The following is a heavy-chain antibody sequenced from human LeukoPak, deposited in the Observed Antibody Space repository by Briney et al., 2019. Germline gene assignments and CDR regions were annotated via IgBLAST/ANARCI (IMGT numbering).Heavy chain of an antibody. V-gene: IGHV3-21*04. D-gene: IGHD2/OR15-2a*01. CDR3: ARWLGPGNSHLDY. CDR1: GFTFSSYS. J-gene: IGHJ4*02. Sequence: GGSLRLSCAASGFTFSSYSMNWVRQAPGKGLEWVSSISSGGTYIYYADSVKGRFTISRDNSKNTLYLQMNSLRAEDTAVYYCARWLGPGNSHLDYWGQGTLVTVSS. CDR2: ISSGGTYI.